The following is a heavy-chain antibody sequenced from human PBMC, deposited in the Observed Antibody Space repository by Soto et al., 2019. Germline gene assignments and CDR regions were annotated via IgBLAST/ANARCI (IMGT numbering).Heavy chain of an antibody. Sequence: EVQLVESGGGLVKPGGSLRLSCAASGFTFSNAWMSWVRQAPGKGLEWVGRIKSKTDGGTTDYAAPVKGRFTISRDDSKNTLYLQMNSLKTEDTAVYYCTTDTAMARFYYYYMDVWCKGTTVTVSS. CDR3: TTDTAMARFYYYYMDV. J-gene: IGHJ6*03. CDR1: GFTFSNAW. CDR2: IKSKTDGGTT. D-gene: IGHD5-18*01. V-gene: IGHV3-15*01.